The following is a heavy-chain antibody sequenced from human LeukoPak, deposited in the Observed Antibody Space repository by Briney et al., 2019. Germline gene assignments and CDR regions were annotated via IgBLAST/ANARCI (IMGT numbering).Heavy chain of an antibody. D-gene: IGHD3-22*01. Sequence: GGSLRLSCAASGFTVSSNYMSWVRQAPGKGLEWVSVIYSGGSTYYADSVKGRFTISRDNSKNTLYLQMNSLRAEDTAVYYCASPSEYYDSSDYYSWAFDIWGQGTMVTVSS. CDR1: GFTVSSNY. CDR3: ASPSEYYDSSDYYSWAFDI. J-gene: IGHJ3*02. CDR2: IYSGGST. V-gene: IGHV3-53*01.